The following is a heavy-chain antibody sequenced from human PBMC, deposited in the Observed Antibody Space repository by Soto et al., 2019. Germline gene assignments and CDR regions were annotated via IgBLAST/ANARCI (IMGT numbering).Heavy chain of an antibody. CDR3: AKDHGRWQQLAYYFDY. J-gene: IGHJ4*02. CDR1: GFTFDDYA. V-gene: IGHV3-9*01. Sequence: DVQLVESGGGLVKPGGSLRLSCAASGFTFDDYAMHWVRQAPGKGLEWVSGISWNSGSIGYADSVKGRFTISRDNAKNSLYLQMNSLRAEDTALYYCAKDHGRWQQLAYYFDYWGQGTLVTVSS. CDR2: ISWNSGSI. D-gene: IGHD6-13*01.